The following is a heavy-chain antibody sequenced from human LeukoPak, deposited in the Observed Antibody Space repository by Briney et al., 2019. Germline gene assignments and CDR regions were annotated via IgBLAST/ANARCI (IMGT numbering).Heavy chain of an antibody. J-gene: IGHJ4*02. Sequence: ASVKVSCKASFYTFTNYGISWVRQAPGQGLEWMGWVSPYNGDTNYAQKLQGRVTMTTDTSTSTAYMELGRLTSDDTAVYYCARLAVDGHFDYWGQGTLVTVSS. D-gene: IGHD6-19*01. CDR1: FYTFTNYG. CDR3: ARLAVDGHFDY. CDR2: VSPYNGDT. V-gene: IGHV1-18*01.